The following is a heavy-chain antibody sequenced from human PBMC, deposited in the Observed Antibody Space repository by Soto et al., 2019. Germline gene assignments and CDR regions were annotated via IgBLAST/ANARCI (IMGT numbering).Heavy chain of an antibody. CDR3: AGDVRAFHTTVINWLDP. CDR1: GYTFTSYG. CDR2: ISAYNGNT. J-gene: IGHJ5*02. D-gene: IGHD4-17*01. Sequence: QVQRVQSGAEVKKPGASVKVSCKASGYTFTSYGISWVRQAPGQGLEWMGWISAYNGNTNYAQKLQGRVTMTTDTSTSTDYMELRSLRSDDTAVYYCAGDVRAFHTTVINWLDPWGQGNLVSVS. V-gene: IGHV1-18*01.